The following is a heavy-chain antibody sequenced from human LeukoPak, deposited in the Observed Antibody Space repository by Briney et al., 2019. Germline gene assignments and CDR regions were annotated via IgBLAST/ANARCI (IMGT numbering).Heavy chain of an antibody. CDR1: GGSISSGGYS. D-gene: IGHD6-19*01. CDR3: ARVAGWHWFDP. J-gene: IGHJ5*02. V-gene: IGHV4-30-4*07. Sequence: SQTLSLTCAVSGGSISSGGYSWSWIRQPPGKGLEWIGYIYYSGSTYYNPSLKSRVTISVDTSKNQFSLKLSSVTAADTAVYYCARVAGWHWFDPWGQGTLVTVSS. CDR2: IYYSGST.